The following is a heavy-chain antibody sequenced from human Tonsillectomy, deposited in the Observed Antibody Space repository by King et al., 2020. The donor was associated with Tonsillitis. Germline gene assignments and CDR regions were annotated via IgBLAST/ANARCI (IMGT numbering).Heavy chain of an antibody. J-gene: IGHJ4*02. D-gene: IGHD4-23*01. V-gene: IGHV2-5*02. CDR2: IYWDDDK. CDR1: GFSLSAGEVG. CDR3: AHTTHYGGDSWYFDS. Sequence: TLKESGPTLVKSTQTLTLTCTFSGFSLSAGEVGVGWIRQPPGKALEWLALIYWDDDKWYSPSLKSRLSITRDTSKNQVVLIMTNVAPVDTATYYCAHTTHYGGDSWYFDSWGQGTLVTVSS.